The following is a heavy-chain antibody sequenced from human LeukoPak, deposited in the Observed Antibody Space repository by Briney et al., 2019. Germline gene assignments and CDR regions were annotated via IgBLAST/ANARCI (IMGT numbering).Heavy chain of an antibody. D-gene: IGHD3-10*01. V-gene: IGHV4-59*01. J-gene: IGHJ6*03. CDR2: IHYSGST. CDR1: GGSIRNYY. Sequence: SETLSLTCTVSGGSIRNYYWGWIRQPPGKGLEWIGYIHYSGSTNYNPPLKGRVTISVDTSKNQFSLKLSSVTAADTAVYYCARVEEGYGSGRRENYYYYYMDVWGKGTTVTLSS. CDR3: ARVEEGYGSGRRENYYYYYMDV.